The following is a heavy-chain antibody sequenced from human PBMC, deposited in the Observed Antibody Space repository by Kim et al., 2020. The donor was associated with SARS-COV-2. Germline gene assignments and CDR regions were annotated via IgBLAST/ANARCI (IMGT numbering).Heavy chain of an antibody. J-gene: IGHJ4*02. CDR2: INTATGDT. D-gene: IGHD3-3*01. Sequence: ASVKVSCQTSGYAFTTSNIHWVRQAPGQGLEWMGRINTATGDTRYSQAFQSRVTFTRDTSAKTAYMEMSGLRYEDTAVYYCANHWNGYYTVVWGQGTLVT. CDR1: GYAFTTSN. V-gene: IGHV1-3*04. CDR3: ANHWNGYYTVV.